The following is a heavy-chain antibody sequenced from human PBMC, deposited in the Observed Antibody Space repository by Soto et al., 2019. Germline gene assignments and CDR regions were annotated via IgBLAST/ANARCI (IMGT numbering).Heavy chain of an antibody. CDR3: AKHRADHRDWYFDL. D-gene: IGHD3-16*02. CDR2: ISGSGDST. V-gene: IGHV3-23*01. J-gene: IGHJ2*01. CDR1: GFTFTSYA. Sequence: EVQLLESGGGLVQPGGSLRLSCAASGFTFTSYAMSWVRQAPGKGLEWVSAISGSGDSTYYADSVKGRFTISGDISKNTLYVQINSLRAADTALYYCAKHRADHRDWYFDLWGRGTLVTVSS.